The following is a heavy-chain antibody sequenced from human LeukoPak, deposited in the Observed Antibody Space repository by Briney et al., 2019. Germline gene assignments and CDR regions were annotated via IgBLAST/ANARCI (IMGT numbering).Heavy chain of an antibody. CDR2: ISGSGGST. CDR1: GFTFSNYA. Sequence: GGSLRLSCAASGFTFSNYARSWVRQAPGKGLEWVSAISGSGGSTYYADSVNGRFTISRDTSKNTLYMQMNSLRAEDTAVYYCAKRGTYYYDSSGHYYFDYWGQGTLVTVSS. D-gene: IGHD3-22*01. CDR3: AKRGTYYYDSSGHYYFDY. J-gene: IGHJ4*02. V-gene: IGHV3-23*01.